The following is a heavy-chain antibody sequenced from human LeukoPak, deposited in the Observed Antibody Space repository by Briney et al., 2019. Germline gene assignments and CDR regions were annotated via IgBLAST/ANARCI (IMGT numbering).Heavy chain of an antibody. CDR2: ISYDGSNK. V-gene: IGHV3-30-3*01. CDR3: ALNGREVPSGAFDI. CDR1: GFTFSSYA. J-gene: IGHJ3*02. Sequence: PGGSLRLSCAASGFTFSSYAMHWVRQAPGKGLEWVAVISYDGSNKYYADSVKGRFTISRDNSKNTLYLQMNSLRAEETAVYYCALNGREVPSGAFDIWGQGTMVTVSS. D-gene: IGHD3-16*02.